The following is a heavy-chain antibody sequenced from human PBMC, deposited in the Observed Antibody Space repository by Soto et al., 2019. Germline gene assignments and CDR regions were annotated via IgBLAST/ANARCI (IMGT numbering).Heavy chain of an antibody. D-gene: IGHD1-1*01. V-gene: IGHV3-48*02. CDR3: VSEAITGHLDF. Sequence: EVQLVESGGTLVQPGGSLRLSREGSGFNIRSHGMHWVLQAPGKGLEWMAYISTSSNVIYSADAVTGRFTISRDNGINSLSLQVNSLKDDDRALYYCVSEAITGHLDFWGQGTLVSVSS. CDR2: ISTSSNVI. CDR1: GFNIRSHG. J-gene: IGHJ4*02.